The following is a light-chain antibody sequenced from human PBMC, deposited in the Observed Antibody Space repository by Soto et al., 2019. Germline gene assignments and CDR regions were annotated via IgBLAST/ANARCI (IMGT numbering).Light chain of an antibody. CDR2: VNR. CDR3: QSYDSSLSGWV. CDR1: SSNIGAGYD. Sequence: QSVLTQPPSVSGAPGRRVTISCTGSSSNIGAGYDVHWYQQLPGTAPKLLIYVNRNRPSGVPDRFSGSKSGTSASLAITGLQAEDEADYYCQSYDSSLSGWVFGGGTKLTVL. J-gene: IGLJ3*02. V-gene: IGLV1-40*01.